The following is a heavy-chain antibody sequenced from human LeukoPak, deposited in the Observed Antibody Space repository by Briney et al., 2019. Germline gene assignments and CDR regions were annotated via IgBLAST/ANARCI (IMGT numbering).Heavy chain of an antibody. CDR2: ISAYNGNT. D-gene: IGHD6-6*01. CDR3: ARQRVEYSSSSGSDYYYYMDV. Sequence: GASVKVSCKASGYTFTSYGISWVRQAPGQGLEWMGWISAYNGNTNYAQKLQGRVTMTTDTSTSTAYMELRSLRSDDTAVYYCARQRVEYSSSSGSDYYYYMDVWGKGTTVTVS. CDR1: GYTFTSYG. J-gene: IGHJ6*03. V-gene: IGHV1-18*01.